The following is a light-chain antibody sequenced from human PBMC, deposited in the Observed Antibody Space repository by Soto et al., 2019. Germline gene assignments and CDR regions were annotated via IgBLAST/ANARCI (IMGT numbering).Light chain of an antibody. V-gene: IGKV3-20*01. CDR2: GAS. Sequence: EIELTQSPGTLSLSPGERATLSCRASQSVSSSYLAWYQQKPGQAPRLLIYGASSRATGIPDRFSGSGSGRDVTLTISRLEPEDFAVYYCQQYGSSPPWTFGQGTKVEIK. CDR3: QQYGSSPPWT. CDR1: QSVSSSY. J-gene: IGKJ1*01.